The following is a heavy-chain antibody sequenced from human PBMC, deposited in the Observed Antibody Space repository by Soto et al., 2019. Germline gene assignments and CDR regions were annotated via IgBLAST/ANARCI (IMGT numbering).Heavy chain of an antibody. CDR3: ARGLDYVGFDY. D-gene: IGHD4-17*01. J-gene: IGHJ4*02. CDR2: IYYRGST. CDR1: GDSVSSGSYY. V-gene: IGHV4-61*01. Sequence: LTCIVSGDSVSSGSYYWSWIRQPPGKGLEWIGYIYYRGSTNYNPSLKSRVTISIDTSRNQFSLKLNSVTAADTALYYCARGLDYVGFDYWGQGTLVTVSS.